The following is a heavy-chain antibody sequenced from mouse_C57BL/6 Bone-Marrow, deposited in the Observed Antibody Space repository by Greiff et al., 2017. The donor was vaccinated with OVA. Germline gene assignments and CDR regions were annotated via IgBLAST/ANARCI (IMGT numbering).Heavy chain of an antibody. D-gene: IGHD2-4*01. V-gene: IGHV1-26*01. CDR2: INPNNGGT. CDR1: GYTFTDYY. CDR3: ARWDDYDPYYFDY. J-gene: IGHJ2*01. Sequence: EVQLQQSGPELVKPGASVKISCKASGYTFTDYYMNWVKQSHGKSLEWIGDINPNNGGTSYNQKFKGKATLTVDKSSSTAYMELRSLTSEDSAVYYCARWDDYDPYYFDYWGQGTTLTVSS.